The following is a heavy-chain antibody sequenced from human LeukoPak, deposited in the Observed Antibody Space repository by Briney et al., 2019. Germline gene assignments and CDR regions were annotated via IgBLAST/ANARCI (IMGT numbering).Heavy chain of an antibody. CDR1: GFTVSSNY. CDR2: IYSGGST. CDR3: ARGYYDFWTLK. D-gene: IGHD3-3*01. V-gene: IGHV3-66*01. Sequence: PGGSLRLSCAASGFTVSSNYMSWVRQAPGKGLEWVSVIYSGGSTYYADSVKGRFTISRDNAKNSLYLQMNSLRAEDTAVYYCARGYYDFWTLKGGQGTLVTVSS. J-gene: IGHJ4*02.